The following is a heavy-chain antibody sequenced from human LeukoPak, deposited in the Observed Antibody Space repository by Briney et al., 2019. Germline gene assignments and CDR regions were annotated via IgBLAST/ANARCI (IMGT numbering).Heavy chain of an antibody. CDR3: ARDPAGSVAVVSADHFDY. D-gene: IGHD2-15*01. CDR1: GFTFSNYW. CDR2: INSDGINT. J-gene: IGHJ4*02. V-gene: IGHV3-74*01. Sequence: GGSLRLSCAASGFTFSNYWMHWVRQAPGKGLVWVSRINSDGINTSYADSVKGRFTISRDNAKNSLYLQMNSLRAEDTALYYCARDPAGSVAVVSADHFDYWGQGTLVTVSS.